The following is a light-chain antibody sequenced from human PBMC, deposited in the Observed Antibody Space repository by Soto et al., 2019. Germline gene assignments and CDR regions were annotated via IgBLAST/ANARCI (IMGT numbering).Light chain of an antibody. CDR1: QSVSSTY. CDR2: ATS. CDR3: QQYGSSLWT. Sequence: EIVLTQSPGTLSLSPGERASLSCRASQSVSSTYLAWYQQKPGQAPRLLIYATSTRATGIPDRFSGSGSGTDFTLTISRLEPEDFAVYCCQQYGSSLWTFAQGTKVEIK. V-gene: IGKV3-20*01. J-gene: IGKJ1*01.